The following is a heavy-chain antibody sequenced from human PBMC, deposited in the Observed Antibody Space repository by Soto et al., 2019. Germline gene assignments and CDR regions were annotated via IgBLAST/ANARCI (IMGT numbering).Heavy chain of an antibody. V-gene: IGHV4-59*08. J-gene: IGHJ6*02. CDR1: GGSISSYF. Sequence: PSETLSLTCTVSGGSISSYFWSWIRQPPGRGLEWIGHIHYSGSTNYNPSLKSRVTISVDTSKNQVSLKLSSVTAADTAMYFCARQVSSAWPPYYYDMDVWGQGTTVTSP. CDR2: IHYSGST. D-gene: IGHD6-25*01. CDR3: ARQVSSAWPPYYYDMDV.